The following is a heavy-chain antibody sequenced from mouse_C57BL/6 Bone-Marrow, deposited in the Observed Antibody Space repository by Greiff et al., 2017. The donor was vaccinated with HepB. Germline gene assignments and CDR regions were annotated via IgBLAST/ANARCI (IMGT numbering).Heavy chain of an antibody. CDR3: AGGSVDY. V-gene: IGHV3-6*01. CDR1: GYSITSGYY. Sequence: EVKLQESGPGLVKPSQSLSLTCSVTGYSITSGYYWNWIRQFPGNKLEWMGYISYDGSNNYNPSLKNLISITRDTSKNQFFLKFNSVTTEDTATYYCAGGSVDYWGQGTTLTVSS. CDR2: ISYDGSN. D-gene: IGHD1-1*02. J-gene: IGHJ2*01.